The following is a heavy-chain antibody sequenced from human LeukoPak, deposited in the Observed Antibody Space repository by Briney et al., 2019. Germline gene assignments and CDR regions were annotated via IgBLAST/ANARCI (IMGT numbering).Heavy chain of an antibody. Sequence: GGSLRLSCAASGFTFSSYSMNWVRQAPGKGLEWVSSINSSSSYIYYADSAKGRFTISRDSAKNSLYLQMNRLRAEDTAVYYCARGSSSWDYYYYYYMDVWGKGPTVTISS. CDR1: GFTFSSYS. CDR2: INSSSSYI. J-gene: IGHJ6*03. D-gene: IGHD6-13*01. V-gene: IGHV3-21*01. CDR3: ARGSSSWDYYYYYYMDV.